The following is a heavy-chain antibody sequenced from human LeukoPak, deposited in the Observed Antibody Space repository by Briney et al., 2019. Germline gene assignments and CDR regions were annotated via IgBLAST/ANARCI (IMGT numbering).Heavy chain of an antibody. D-gene: IGHD3-3*01. V-gene: IGHV1-3*01. CDR3: ARDPEYDFWSGYYNYGMDV. Sequence: ASVKVSCKASGYTFTSYGISWVRQAPGQGLEWMGWINAGNGNTKYSQKFQGRVTITRDTSASTAYMELSSLRSEDTAVYYCARDPEYDFWSGYYNYGMDVWGQGTTVTVSS. CDR1: GYTFTSYG. CDR2: INAGNGNT. J-gene: IGHJ6*02.